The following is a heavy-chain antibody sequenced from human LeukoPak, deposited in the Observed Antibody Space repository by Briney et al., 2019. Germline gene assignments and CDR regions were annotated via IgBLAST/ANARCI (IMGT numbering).Heavy chain of an antibody. J-gene: IGHJ4*02. D-gene: IGHD6-19*01. CDR1: GFTFSIYA. Sequence: PGGSLRLSCAASGFTFSIYAMSWVRLAPGKGLEWVSTINDGGGNTYYADSVKGRFTISRDNAKNSLYLQMNSLRAEDTAVYYCARLGYSSGWLYYFDYWGQGTLVTVSS. CDR2: INDGGGNT. CDR3: ARLGYSSGWLYYFDY. V-gene: IGHV3-23*01.